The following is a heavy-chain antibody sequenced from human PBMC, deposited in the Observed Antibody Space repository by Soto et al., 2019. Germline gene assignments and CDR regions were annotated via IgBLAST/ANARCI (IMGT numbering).Heavy chain of an antibody. V-gene: IGHV1-46*01. CDR1: GYTFANYY. CDR3: ARDLFQAGSRYYVEWRTYGMDV. D-gene: IGHD3-22*01. CDR2: INPSGDTT. J-gene: IGHJ6*02. Sequence: AASVKVSCKASGYTFANYYMHWVRQAPGQGLEWMGIINPSGDTTSYAQNFQGRVTMTRDTSTDTVYMELSSLRSEDTAIYYCARDLFQAGSRYYVEWRTYGMDVWG.